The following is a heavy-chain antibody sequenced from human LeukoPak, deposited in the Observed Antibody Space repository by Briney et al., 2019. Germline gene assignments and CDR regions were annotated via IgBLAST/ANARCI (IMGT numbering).Heavy chain of an antibody. Sequence: PGGSLRLSCAASGFTFSSYEMNWVRQAPGKGLEWVSLISGDGGSTYYADSVKGRFTISRDNSKNSLYLQMNSLRTEDTALYYCARESGKFDYWGQGTLVAVSS. V-gene: IGHV3-43*02. CDR2: ISGDGGST. CDR1: GFTFSSYE. J-gene: IGHJ4*02. CDR3: ARESGKFDY.